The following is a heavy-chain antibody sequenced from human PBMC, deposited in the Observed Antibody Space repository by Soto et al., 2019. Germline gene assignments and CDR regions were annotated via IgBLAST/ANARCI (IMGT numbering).Heavy chain of an antibody. Sequence: SETLSLTCTVSGGSMSGYYWSWIRQPPGRGLECIGYIHNSGITNYNASLKGRVNISMNTAKNQFSLRLSSVTAADTALYYCARHLHPTTWSYYFDFWGQGTLVTVSS. CDR3: ARHLHPTTWSYYFDF. D-gene: IGHD2-8*02. J-gene: IGHJ4*02. CDR2: IHNSGIT. CDR1: GGSMSGYY. V-gene: IGHV4-59*08.